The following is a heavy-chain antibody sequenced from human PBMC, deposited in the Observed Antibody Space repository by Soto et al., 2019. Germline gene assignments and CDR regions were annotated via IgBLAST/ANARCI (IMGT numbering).Heavy chain of an antibody. J-gene: IGHJ6*02. CDR2: ISYDGSDK. CDR1: GFTFSNYG. Sequence: RRLSCAASGFTFSNYGVHWVRQAPGQGLEWVAVISYDGSDKYQADSVKGRFTISRDNSKNTLFLQMNNLRPEDTAVYYCARAGYASSWSTDFYYAMDVWGQGTRITFSS. D-gene: IGHD2-15*01. V-gene: IGHV3-30*03. CDR3: ARAGYASSWSTDFYYAMDV.